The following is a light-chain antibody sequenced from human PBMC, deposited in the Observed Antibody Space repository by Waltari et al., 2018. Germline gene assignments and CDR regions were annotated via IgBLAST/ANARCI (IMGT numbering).Light chain of an antibody. Sequence: PASVSGSPGQSITISCTGTSSDIGDFNYISWYQQHPGEGPKLIIYGVTKRPSGVSNRFSGSKSGNTASLTISGLQADDEAEYFCSSYTDTNTLHVVFGGGTKLSVL. V-gene: IGLV2-14*03. CDR2: GVT. J-gene: IGLJ2*01. CDR1: SSDIGDFNY. CDR3: SSYTDTNTLHVV.